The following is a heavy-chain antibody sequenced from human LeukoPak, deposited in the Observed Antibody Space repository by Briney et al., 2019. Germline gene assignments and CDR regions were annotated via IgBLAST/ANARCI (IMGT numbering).Heavy chain of an antibody. J-gene: IGHJ6*04. CDR2: ISGSGGST. CDR1: GFTFSRYA. CDR3: AKSGYCSSTSCYPRHYYYYGMDV. V-gene: IGHV3-23*01. Sequence: PGVSLRLSCAASGFTFSRYAMSWVRQAPGKGLEWVSAISGSGGSTYYADSVKGRFTISRDNSKNTLYLQMNSLRAEDTAVYYCAKSGYCSSTSCYPRHYYYYGMDVWGKGTTVTVSS. D-gene: IGHD2-2*01.